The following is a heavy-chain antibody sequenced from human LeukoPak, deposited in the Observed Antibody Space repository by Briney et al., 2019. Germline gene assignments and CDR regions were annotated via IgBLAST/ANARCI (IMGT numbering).Heavy chain of an antibody. V-gene: IGHV4-39*02. CDR3: VRLYYYDSSRPPL. Sequence: AGGSLRLSCAASGFTFSSYAMSWIRQPPGKGLDWIGNIYYTGRTYYNPSLNSRVIVSIDTSKNHFSLRLSSVTAADTAVYYCVRLYYYDSSRPPLWGQGTLVIVSS. D-gene: IGHD3-22*01. CDR1: GFTFSSYA. J-gene: IGHJ4*02. CDR2: IYYTGRT.